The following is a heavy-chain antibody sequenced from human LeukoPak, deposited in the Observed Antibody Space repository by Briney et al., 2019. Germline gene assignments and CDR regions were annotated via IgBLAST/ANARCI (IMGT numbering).Heavy chain of an antibody. J-gene: IGHJ3*02. CDR2: ISYSGST. D-gene: IGHD3-22*01. CDR3: ARSAYYYDVDI. V-gene: IGHV4-59*08. CDR1: GGSISSYY. Sequence: PSETLSLTCAVSGGSISSYYWSWIRQPPEKGLDWIGYISYSGSTNYNPSLKSRVTISIDTSKNQFSLKLSSVTAADTALYYCARSAYYYDVDIWGQGTMVTVSS.